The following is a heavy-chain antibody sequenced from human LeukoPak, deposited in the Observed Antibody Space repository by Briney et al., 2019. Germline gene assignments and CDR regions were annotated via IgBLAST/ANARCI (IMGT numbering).Heavy chain of an antibody. Sequence: GGSLRLSCAASGFTFSSYGMHWVRQAPGKGLEWVAVIWYAGSNKYYADSVKGRFTISRDNSKNTLYLQMNSLRAEDTAVYYCASNSGWYDPIDYWGQGTLVTVSS. J-gene: IGHJ4*02. CDR3: ASNSGWYDPIDY. D-gene: IGHD6-19*01. CDR1: GFTFSSYG. CDR2: IWYAGSNK. V-gene: IGHV3-33*01.